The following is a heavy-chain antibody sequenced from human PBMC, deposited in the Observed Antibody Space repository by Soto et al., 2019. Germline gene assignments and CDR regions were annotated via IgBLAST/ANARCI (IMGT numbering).Heavy chain of an antibody. V-gene: IGHV3-33*01. CDR1: GFTFSSYG. Sequence: GGSLRLSCAASGFTFSSYGMHWVRQAPGKGLEWVAVIWYDGSNKYYADSVKGRFTISRDNSKNTLYLQMNSLRAEDTAVYYCAGRAVAGSYGYYYYYMDVWGKGTTVTVSS. J-gene: IGHJ6*03. CDR2: IWYDGSNK. D-gene: IGHD6-19*01. CDR3: AGRAVAGSYGYYYYYMDV.